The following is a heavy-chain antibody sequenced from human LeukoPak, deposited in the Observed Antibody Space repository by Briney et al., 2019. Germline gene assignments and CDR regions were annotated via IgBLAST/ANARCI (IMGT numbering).Heavy chain of an antibody. CDR1: GFTFSTFS. CDR2: ISSSSTYI. V-gene: IGHV3-21*06. CDR3: ARGRYSGYDYPDY. J-gene: IGHJ4*02. Sequence: GGSLRLSCAASGFTFSTFSMNWVRQAPGKGLEWVSSISSSSTYIYFADSVKGRFTISRDNSKNTLYLQMNSLRAEDMAVYYCARGRYSGYDYPDYWGQGTLVTVSS. D-gene: IGHD5-12*01.